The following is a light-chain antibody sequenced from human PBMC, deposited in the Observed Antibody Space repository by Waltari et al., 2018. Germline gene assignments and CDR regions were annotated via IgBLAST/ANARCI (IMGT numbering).Light chain of an antibody. J-gene: IGKJ2*01. Sequence: IVMTQSPATLSVSPGERVTLSCRASHSVSGNLAWYQQKPGQAPRLLMYGASTRAAGVPTRFSGSGSGTEFTVTISSLQSEDFAVYYCQQYNDWPQTFGQGTKLETK. CDR2: GAS. CDR1: HSVSGN. V-gene: IGKV3-15*01. CDR3: QQYNDWPQT.